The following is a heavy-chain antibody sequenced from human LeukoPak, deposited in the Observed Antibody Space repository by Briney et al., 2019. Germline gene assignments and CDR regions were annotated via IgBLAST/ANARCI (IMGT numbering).Heavy chain of an antibody. CDR3: ARAHAAYPFDY. J-gene: IGHJ4*02. Sequence: PGGSLRLSCAASGFTFSSYSMNWVRQAPGKGLEWVSYISTGSSTIYYADSVKGRFTISRDNAKNSLYLQMNSLRAEDTAVYYCARAHAAYPFDYWGQGTLVTVSS. CDR2: ISTGSSTI. D-gene: IGHD2-15*01. CDR1: GFTFSSYS. V-gene: IGHV3-48*01.